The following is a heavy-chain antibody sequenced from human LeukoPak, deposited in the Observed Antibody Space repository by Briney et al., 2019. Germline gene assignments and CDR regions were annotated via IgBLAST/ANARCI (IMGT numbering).Heavy chain of an antibody. CDR1: GGSISSGGYY. V-gene: IGHV4-31*03. J-gene: IGHJ6*02. CDR2: IYYSGST. Sequence: SETLSLTCTVSGGSISSGGYYWSWIRQHPGKGLEWIGYIYYSGSTYYNPSLKSRVTLSVDTSKNQFSLKLSSVTAPDTAVYYCARGTTESGTNYSYGMDVWGQGTTVTVSS. CDR3: ARGTTESGTNYSYGMDV. D-gene: IGHD1/OR15-1a*01.